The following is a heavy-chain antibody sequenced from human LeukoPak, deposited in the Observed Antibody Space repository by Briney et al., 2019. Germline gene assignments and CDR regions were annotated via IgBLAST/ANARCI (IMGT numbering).Heavy chain of an antibody. CDR2: ISGSGGST. Sequence: GGSLRLSCAASGFTFSSYAMSWVRQAPGKGLEWVSAISGSGGSTYYADSVKGRFTISRDNSKNTLYLQMNSLRAEDTAVYYCARDWYCPNDVCYNCFDPWGQGTLVSVSS. V-gene: IGHV3-23*01. CDR3: ARDWYCPNDVCYNCFDP. CDR1: GFTFSSYA. J-gene: IGHJ5*02. D-gene: IGHD2-8*01.